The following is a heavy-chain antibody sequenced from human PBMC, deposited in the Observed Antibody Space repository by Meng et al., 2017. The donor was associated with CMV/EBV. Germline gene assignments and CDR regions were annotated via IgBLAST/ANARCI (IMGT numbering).Heavy chain of an antibody. CDR2: INHSGST. CDR1: GGSFSGYY. CDR3: ARGGNWFDP. J-gene: IGHJ5*02. Sequence: QVQPQQWGAVLLNPSDTLSLSCAVYGGSFSGYYWSWIRQPPGKGLEWIGEINHSGSTNYNPSLKSRVTISVDTSKNQFSLKLSSVTAADTAVYYCARGGNWFDPWGQGTLVTVSS. V-gene: IGHV4-34*01.